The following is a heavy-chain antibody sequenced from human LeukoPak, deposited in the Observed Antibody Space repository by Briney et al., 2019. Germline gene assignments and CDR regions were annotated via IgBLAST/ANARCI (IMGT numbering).Heavy chain of an antibody. CDR2: IYYSGST. D-gene: IGHD2-2*02. Sequence: SETLSLTCTVSGYSISSSYYWGWIRQPPGKGLGWIGSIYYSGSTYYNPSLKSRVTISVDTSKNQFSLKLSSVTAADTAVYYCARRVKGCSSTSCYNYFDYWGQGTLVTVSP. V-gene: IGHV4-39*01. J-gene: IGHJ4*02. CDR1: GYSISSSYY. CDR3: ARRVKGCSSTSCYNYFDY.